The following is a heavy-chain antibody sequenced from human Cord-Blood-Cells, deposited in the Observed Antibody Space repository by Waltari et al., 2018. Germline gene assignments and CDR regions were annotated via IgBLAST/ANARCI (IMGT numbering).Heavy chain of an antibody. CDR2: IIPIFGTA. D-gene: IGHD2-2*01. V-gene: IGHV1-69*01. J-gene: IGHJ6*03. Sequence: GQGLEWMGGIIPIFGTANYAQKFQGRVTITADESTSTAYMELSSLRSEDTAVYYCAVVVVPAAAYYYYYMDVWGKGTTVTVSS. CDR3: AVVVVPAAAYYYYYMDV.